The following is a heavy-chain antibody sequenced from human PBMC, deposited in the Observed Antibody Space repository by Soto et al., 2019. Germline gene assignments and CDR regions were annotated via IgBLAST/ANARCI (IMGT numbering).Heavy chain of an antibody. V-gene: IGHV1-2*04. Sequence: GASVKVSCKTSGYTFTDYKLHWVRQAPGQGLEWMGWVDPNGGGTNSAQKFQGSVAMTRDTSITTAYLELSRLTPNDTATYFCATWVDYGDYEVLDFWAQGTLVTGSS. CDR3: ATWVDYGDYEVLDF. CDR1: GYTFTDYK. CDR2: VDPNGGGT. J-gene: IGHJ4*02. D-gene: IGHD4-17*01.